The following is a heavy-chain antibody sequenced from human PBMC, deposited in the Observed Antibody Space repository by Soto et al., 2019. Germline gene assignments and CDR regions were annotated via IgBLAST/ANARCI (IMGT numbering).Heavy chain of an antibody. CDR2: ISYDGRDK. J-gene: IGHJ4*02. Sequence: QVQLVESGGGVVQPGRSLRLSCVASGFTFSSYAMHWVRQAPGKGLEWVAVISYDGRDKHHADSVKGRFTISRDNSKNTLYLQANSLRAEDTAVYYCARDQKYIAGYYFDYWGQGTLVTVSS. D-gene: IGHD6-13*01. V-gene: IGHV3-30*04. CDR1: GFTFSSYA. CDR3: ARDQKYIAGYYFDY.